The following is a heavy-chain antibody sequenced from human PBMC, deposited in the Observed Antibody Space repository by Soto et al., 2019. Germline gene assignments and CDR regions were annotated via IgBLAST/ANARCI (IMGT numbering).Heavy chain of an antibody. D-gene: IGHD3-10*01. CDR1: GGSISSGGYY. J-gene: IGHJ4*02. V-gene: IGHV4-31*03. CDR3: ARVDTMARGVTN. Sequence: PSETLSLTCTVSGGSISSGGYYWSWIRQHPGKGLEWIGYIYYSGSTYYNPSLKSRVTISVDTSKNQFSLKLSSVTAADTAVYYCARVDTMARGVTNWGQGTLVTVSS. CDR2: IYYSGST.